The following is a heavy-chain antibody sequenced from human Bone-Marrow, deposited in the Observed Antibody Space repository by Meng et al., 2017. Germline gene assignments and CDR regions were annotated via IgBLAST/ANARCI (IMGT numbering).Heavy chain of an antibody. CDR1: GFTFSSYG. Sequence: GESLKISCAASGFTFSSYGMHWVRQAPGKGLEWVAVIWYDGSNKYYADSVKGRFTISRDNSKNTLYLQMNSLRAEDTAVYYCARDDVVRGVIYSLVDYWGQGTLVTVSS. J-gene: IGHJ4*02. CDR3: ARDDVVRGVIYSLVDY. D-gene: IGHD3-10*01. CDR2: IWYDGSNK. V-gene: IGHV3-33*01.